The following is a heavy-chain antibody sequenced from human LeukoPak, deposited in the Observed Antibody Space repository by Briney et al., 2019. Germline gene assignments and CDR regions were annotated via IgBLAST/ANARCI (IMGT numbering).Heavy chain of an antibody. Sequence: ASVKVSCKASGYTFTGYYMHWVRQAPGQGLEWMGWINPNSGGTNYAQKFQGRVTMTRDTSISTAYMELSRLRSEDTAVYYCASAYYYDSSGYHPFDYWGQGTLVTVSS. D-gene: IGHD3-22*01. CDR1: GYTFTGYY. CDR2: INPNSGGT. V-gene: IGHV1-2*02. J-gene: IGHJ4*02. CDR3: ASAYYYDSSGYHPFDY.